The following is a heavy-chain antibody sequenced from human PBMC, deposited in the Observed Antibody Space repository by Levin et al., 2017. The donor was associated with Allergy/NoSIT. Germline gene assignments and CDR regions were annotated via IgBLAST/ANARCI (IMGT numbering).Heavy chain of an antibody. CDR3: ARGSSRYCSSTSCYYYFDY. CDR2: INHSGST. D-gene: IGHD2-2*01. CDR1: GGSFSGYY. Sequence: GSLRLSCAVYGGSFSGYYWSWIRQPPGKGLEWIGEINHSGSTNYNPSLKSRVTISVDTSKNQFSLKLSSVTAADTAVYYCARGSSRYCSSTSCYYYFDYWGQGTLVTVSS. J-gene: IGHJ4*02. V-gene: IGHV4-34*01.